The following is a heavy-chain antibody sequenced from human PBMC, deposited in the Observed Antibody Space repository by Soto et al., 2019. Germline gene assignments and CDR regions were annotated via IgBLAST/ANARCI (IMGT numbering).Heavy chain of an antibody. CDR2: IKSKTDGGTT. V-gene: IGHV3-15*01. CDR1: GFTFSNAW. Sequence: EVQLVESGGGLVKPGGSLRLSCAASGFTFSNAWMSWVRQAPGKVLEWVGRIKSKTDGGTTDYAAPVKGRFSISRDSSKNTLYLQMKSLKTDDTAVYYCTTARAAAAGTGGRFLRHADWGQGTLVTVSS. J-gene: IGHJ4*02. D-gene: IGHD6-13*01. CDR3: TTARAAAAGTGGRFLRHAD.